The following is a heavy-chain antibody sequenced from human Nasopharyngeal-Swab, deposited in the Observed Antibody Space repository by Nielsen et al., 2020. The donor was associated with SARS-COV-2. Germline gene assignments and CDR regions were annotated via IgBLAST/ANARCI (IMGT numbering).Heavy chain of an antibody. CDR1: GFTSSDYY. J-gene: IGHJ6*02. Sequence: GGSLRPSCAASGFTSSDYYMSWTRQAPGKGLEWVSYISSSGSTIYYADSVKGRFTISRDNPKNSQYLQMTSLIAEDTAVYYCATLYGSGIYAGYYYYYGMDVWGQGTTVTVSS. CDR2: ISSSGSTI. D-gene: IGHD3-10*01. V-gene: IGHV3-11*04. CDR3: ATLYGSGIYAGYYYYYGMDV.